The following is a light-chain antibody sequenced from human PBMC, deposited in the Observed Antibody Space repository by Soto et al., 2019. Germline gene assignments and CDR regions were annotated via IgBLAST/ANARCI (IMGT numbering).Light chain of an antibody. CDR2: DAS. CDR3: LQHNYYPST. J-gene: IGKJ2*01. V-gene: IGKV1-17*01. CDR1: QGIRND. Sequence: DIQMTQSPSSLSASVGDRVTITCRASQGIRNDLSWYQQKPGRAPKRLIHDASNLQSGVSSRFSGSGSGTEFTLTISSLQPEDFATYYCLQHNYYPSTFGQGTKLEI.